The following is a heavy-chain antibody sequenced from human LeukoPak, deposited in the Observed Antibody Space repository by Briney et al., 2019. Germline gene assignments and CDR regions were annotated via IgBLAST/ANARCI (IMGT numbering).Heavy chain of an antibody. D-gene: IGHD3-22*01. V-gene: IGHV3-53*01. Sequence: GSLSLSCSASRFTFNNNYMSGVRQAPGKGLEWVSVIYSSGSTYYADSVKGRFTISRDISKNSLYLQMTSLRAEDTAVYYCARDLGYYASSANWGQGTLVTVSS. CDR2: IYSSGST. J-gene: IGHJ4*02. CDR3: ARDLGYYASSAN. CDR1: RFTFNNNY.